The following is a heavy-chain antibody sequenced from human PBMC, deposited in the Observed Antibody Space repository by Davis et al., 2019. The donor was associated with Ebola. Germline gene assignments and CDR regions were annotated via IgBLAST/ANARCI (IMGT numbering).Heavy chain of an antibody. J-gene: IGHJ6*02. Sequence: SVKVSCKASGGTFSSYAISWVRQAPGQGLEWMGGIIPIFGTANYAQKFQGRVTITADESTSTAYMELSSLRSEDTAVYYCARDPPPGQLSQDYYGMDVWGQGTTVTVSS. CDR2: IIPIFGTA. CDR1: GGTFSSYA. CDR3: ARDPPPGQLSQDYYGMDV. D-gene: IGHD5-24*01. V-gene: IGHV1-69*13.